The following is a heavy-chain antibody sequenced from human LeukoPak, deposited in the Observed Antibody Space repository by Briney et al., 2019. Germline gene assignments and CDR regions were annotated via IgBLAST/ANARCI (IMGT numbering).Heavy chain of an antibody. CDR2: ISSSGTTI. D-gene: IGHD2-15*01. CDR1: GFTFTTYG. CDR3: AREVGPLDY. V-gene: IGHV3-48*03. Sequence: SGGSLRLSCAASGFTFTTYGMHWVRQAPGKGLEWVSYISSSGTTIYYADSVKGRFTISRDNAKNSLYLQMNSLRAEDTAVYYCAREVGPLDYWGQGTLVTVSS. J-gene: IGHJ4*02.